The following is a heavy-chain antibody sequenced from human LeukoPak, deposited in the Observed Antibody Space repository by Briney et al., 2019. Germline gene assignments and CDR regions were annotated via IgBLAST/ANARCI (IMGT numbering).Heavy chain of an antibody. CDR3: ARESLTTVTYFDY. CDR2: IYHSGST. CDR1: GGSISSSNW. J-gene: IGHJ4*02. Sequence: SETLSLTCAVSGGSISSSNWWSWVRQPPGKGLEWIGEIYHSGSTNYNPSLKSRVTISVDTSKNQFSLKLSSVTAADTAVYYCARESLTTVTYFDYWGQGTLVTVSS. V-gene: IGHV4-4*02. D-gene: IGHD4-17*01.